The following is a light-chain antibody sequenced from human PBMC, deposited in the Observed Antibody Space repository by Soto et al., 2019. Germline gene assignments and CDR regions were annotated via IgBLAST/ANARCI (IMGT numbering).Light chain of an antibody. CDR1: QSISSW. CDR3: QQYNSYSQLT. V-gene: IGKV1-5*03. Sequence: DIQMTQSPSTLSASVGDRVTITFRASQSISSWLAWYQQKPGKAPKLLIYKASSLESGVTSRFSGSGSGTEFTLTISSLQPDDFATYYCQQYNSYSQLTFGGGTKVEIK. CDR2: KAS. J-gene: IGKJ4*01.